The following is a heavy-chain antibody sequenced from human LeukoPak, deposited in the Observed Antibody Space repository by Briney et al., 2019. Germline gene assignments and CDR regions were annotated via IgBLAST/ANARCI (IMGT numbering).Heavy chain of an antibody. J-gene: IGHJ5*02. V-gene: IGHV4-59*11. Sequence: SETLSLTCTVSGGSISSHYWSWIRQPPGKGLEWIGYIYYSGSTNYNPSLKSRVTISVDTSKNQFSLKLSSVTAADTAVYYCARDNLYYDILTGYSEVNSFDPWGQGTLVTVSS. CDR1: GGSISSHY. D-gene: IGHD3-9*01. CDR3: ARDNLYYDILTGYSEVNSFDP. CDR2: IYYSGST.